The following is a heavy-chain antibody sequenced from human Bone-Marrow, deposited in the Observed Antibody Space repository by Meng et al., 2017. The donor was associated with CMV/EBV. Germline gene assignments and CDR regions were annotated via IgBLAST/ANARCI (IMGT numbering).Heavy chain of an antibody. J-gene: IGHJ4*02. CDR1: GFTFSSYG. CDR3: AKGMAAADYFYY. CDR2: IWYDGGNK. D-gene: IGHD6-13*01. Sequence: GESLKISCAASGFTFSSYGMHWVRQAPGKGLEWVAVIWYDGGNKYYADSVKGRFTISRDNSKNTLYLQMNSLRAEDTAVYYCAKGMAAADYFYYWGQGTLVTVSS. V-gene: IGHV3-33*06.